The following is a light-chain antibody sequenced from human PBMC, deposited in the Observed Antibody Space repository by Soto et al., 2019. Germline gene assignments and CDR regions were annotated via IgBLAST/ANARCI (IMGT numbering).Light chain of an antibody. J-gene: IGKJ5*01. CDR3: QQYNNWHPIT. CDR1: ESVVSN. CDR2: DTS. V-gene: IGKV3-15*01. Sequence: MTQSPSSLSLSPGERATLSCRATESVVSNYLACYQLNPGQAPRLLIYDTSTRATGIPARFSGSGSGTEFSLTISSLQYEDFAVYYCQQYNNWHPITFGQGTRLENK.